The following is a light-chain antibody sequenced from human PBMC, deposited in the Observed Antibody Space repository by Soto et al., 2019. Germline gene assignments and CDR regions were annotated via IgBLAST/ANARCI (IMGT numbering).Light chain of an antibody. V-gene: IGLV2-8*01. J-gene: IGLJ2*01. CDR1: SSDVGGYNY. CDR3: SSYAGSNAVV. Sequence: SVLTQPPSASGSPGQSVTISCTGTSSDVGGYNYVSWYQQHPGKAPKLMIYEVSKRPSGVPDRFSGSKSGNTASLTVSGLQAEDEADYYCSSYAGSNAVVFGGGTKLTVL. CDR2: EVS.